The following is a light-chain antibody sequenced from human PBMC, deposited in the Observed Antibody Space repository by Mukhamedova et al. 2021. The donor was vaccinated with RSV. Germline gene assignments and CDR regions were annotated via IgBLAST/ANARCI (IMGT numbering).Light chain of an antibody. CDR1: SGHSSYA. Sequence: GSGHSSYAIAWHQQQPEKGPRYLMKLNSDGSHSKGDGIPDRFSGSSSGAERYLTISSLQSEDEADYYCQTWGTGLYWVFGGGTKLT. CDR2: LNSDGSH. V-gene: IGLV4-69*01. J-gene: IGLJ3*02. CDR3: QTWGTGLYWV.